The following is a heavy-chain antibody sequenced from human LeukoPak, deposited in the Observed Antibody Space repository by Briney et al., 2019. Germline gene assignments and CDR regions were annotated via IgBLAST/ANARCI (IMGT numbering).Heavy chain of an antibody. Sequence: GGSLRLSCAASGFTFSSYAMSWVRQAPGKGLEWVSAISGSDGSTYYADSVKGRFTISRDNSKNTLYLQMNSLRAEDTAVYYCAKGSFLSGYYYYGMDVWGQGTTVTVSS. CDR3: AKGSFLSGYYYYGMDV. J-gene: IGHJ6*02. CDR2: ISGSDGST. CDR1: GFTFSSYA. V-gene: IGHV3-23*01. D-gene: IGHD3-10*01.